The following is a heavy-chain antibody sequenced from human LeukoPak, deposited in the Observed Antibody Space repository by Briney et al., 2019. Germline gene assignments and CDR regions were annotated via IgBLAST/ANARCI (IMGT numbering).Heavy chain of an antibody. CDR1: GFIFSNFW. D-gene: IGHD6-13*01. Sequence: GGSLRLSCAASGFIFSNFWMSWVRQAPGKGLEWVANIKQDDSEIRYVDSVRGRFTISRDNAKNLLYLQMNSLRAEDTAVYYCARDRGIAADGTVGWFDPWGQATPVAVSS. V-gene: IGHV3-7*01. CDR3: ARDRGIAADGTVGWFDP. J-gene: IGHJ5*02. CDR2: IKQDDSEI.